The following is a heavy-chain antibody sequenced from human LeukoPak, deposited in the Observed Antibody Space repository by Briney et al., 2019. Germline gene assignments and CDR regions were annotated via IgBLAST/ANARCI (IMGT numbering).Heavy chain of an antibody. CDR1: GGSFSGYY. V-gene: IGHV4-34*01. CDR2: INHSGST. Sequence: PSETLSLTCAVYGGSFSGYYWSWIRQPPGKGLEWIGEINHSGSTNYNPSLKSRVTISVDTSKNQFSLKLSSVTAADTAVYYYARLTSGSYYYYYYYMDVWGKGTTVTVSS. D-gene: IGHD6-19*01. CDR3: ARLTSGSYYYYYYYMDV. J-gene: IGHJ6*03.